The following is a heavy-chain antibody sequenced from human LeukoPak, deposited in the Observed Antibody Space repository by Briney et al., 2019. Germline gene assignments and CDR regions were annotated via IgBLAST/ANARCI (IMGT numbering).Heavy chain of an antibody. CDR2: INHSGST. J-gene: IGHJ3*02. CDR3: ACHAVRYSAYDREEDAFDI. D-gene: IGHD5-12*01. CDR1: GGSFTGYY. V-gene: IGHV4-34*01. Sequence: SETLSLTCALYGGSFTGYYWSWIRQPPGKGLEWIGEINHSGSTKYNPSLKSRATISVDTSTKQFFLRLTSVTAADTAVYYCACHAVRYSAYDREEDAFDIWGQGTMVTVSS.